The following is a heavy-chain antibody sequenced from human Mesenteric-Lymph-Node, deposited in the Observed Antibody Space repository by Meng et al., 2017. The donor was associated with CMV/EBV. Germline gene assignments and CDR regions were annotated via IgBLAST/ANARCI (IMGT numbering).Heavy chain of an antibody. CDR1: GYTFTGYY. D-gene: IGHD3-9*01. J-gene: IGHJ6*02. CDR2: INPNSGGT. CDR3: ARVYYDILTGYYYYYGMDV. Sequence: VKVSCKASGYTFTGYYMHWVRQAPGQGLEWMGWINPNSGGTNYAQKLQGRVTMTTDTSTSTAYMELRSLRSDDTAVYYCARVYYDILTGYYYYYGMDVWGQGTTVTVSS. V-gene: IGHV1-2*02.